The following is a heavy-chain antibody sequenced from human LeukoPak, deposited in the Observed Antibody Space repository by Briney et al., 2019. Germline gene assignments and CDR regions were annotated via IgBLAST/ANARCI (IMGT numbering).Heavy chain of an antibody. Sequence: SGTLSLTCAVSGGSISSSNWWSWVRQPPGKGLEWIGEIYHSGSTNYNPSLKSRVTISVDKSKNQFSLKLSSVTAADTAVYYCARSLHPYYYDSSGYFWNYWGQGTLVTVSS. CDR3: ARSLHPYYYDSSGYFWNY. CDR1: GGSISSSNW. D-gene: IGHD3-22*01. CDR2: IYHSGST. J-gene: IGHJ4*02. V-gene: IGHV4-4*02.